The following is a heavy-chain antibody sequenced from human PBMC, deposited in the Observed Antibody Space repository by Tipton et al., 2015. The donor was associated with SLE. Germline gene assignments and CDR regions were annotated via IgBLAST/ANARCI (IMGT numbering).Heavy chain of an antibody. CDR3: ASGGYGSGSHYLGGWFDP. CDR1: GGSISSGSYY. J-gene: IGHJ5*02. D-gene: IGHD3-10*01. V-gene: IGHV4-61*02. CDR2: IYTSGST. Sequence: TLSLTCTVSGGSISSGSYYWSWIRQPAGKGLEWIGRIYTSGSTNYNPSLKSRVTISADTSKKQFSLKLSSVTAADTAVYYCASGGYGSGSHYLGGWFDPWGRGTLVTVSS.